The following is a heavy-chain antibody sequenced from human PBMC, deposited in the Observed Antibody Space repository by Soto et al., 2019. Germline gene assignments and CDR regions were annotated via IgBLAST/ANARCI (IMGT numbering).Heavy chain of an antibody. Sequence: AASVKVSCKASGYTITSYGISWVRQAPGQGLEWMGWISAYNGNTNYAQKFQGWVTMTRDTSISTAYMELSRLRSDDTAVYYCARDGTTQIRLGESHPRLNAFDIWGQGTMVTVSS. CDR3: ARDGTTQIRLGESHPRLNAFDI. J-gene: IGHJ3*02. D-gene: IGHD3-16*01. V-gene: IGHV1-18*01. CDR2: ISAYNGNT. CDR1: GYTITSYG.